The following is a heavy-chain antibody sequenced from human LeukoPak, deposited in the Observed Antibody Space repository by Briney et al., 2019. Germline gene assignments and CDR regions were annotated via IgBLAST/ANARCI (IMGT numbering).Heavy chain of an antibody. CDR3: AKVGPLWFGIYDY. D-gene: IGHD3-10*01. CDR2: MNQDGSEI. V-gene: IGHV3-7*03. CDR1: GFTFSRYW. J-gene: IGHJ4*02. Sequence: GGSLRLSCVGSGFTFSRYWLNWVRQAPGKGLEWVANMNQDGSEIYYLDSVKGRFTISRDNAKNSVYLQMNSLRAEDTAVYYCAKVGPLWFGIYDYWGQGTLVTVSS.